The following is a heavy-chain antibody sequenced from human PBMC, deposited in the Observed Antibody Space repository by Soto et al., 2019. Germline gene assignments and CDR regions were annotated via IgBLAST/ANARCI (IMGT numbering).Heavy chain of an antibody. J-gene: IGHJ6*02. Sequence: PSETLSLTCTVSGSSINNYYYSWIRQSPGQGLEWIGYIYYSGTTNYDPSLKSRFTISIDRSENQFSLEVSSVTAADTAVYCCTRATYYWYYFDVWGHGTPVTVSS. CDR2: IYYSGTT. V-gene: IGHV4-59*01. CDR3: TRATYYWYYFDV. D-gene: IGHD1-7*01. CDR1: GSSINNYY.